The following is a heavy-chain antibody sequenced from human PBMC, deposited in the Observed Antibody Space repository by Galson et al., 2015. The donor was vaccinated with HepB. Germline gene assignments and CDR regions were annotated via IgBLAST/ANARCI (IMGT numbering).Heavy chain of an antibody. J-gene: IGHJ4*02. CDR1: GFTFSSYG. V-gene: IGHV3-30*18. CDR2: ISYDGSNK. CDR3: AKGGYCSGGSCDELDY. D-gene: IGHD2-15*01. Sequence: SLRLSCAASGFTFSSYGMHWVRQAPGKGLEWVAVISYDGSNKYYADSVKGRFTISRDNSKNTLYLQMNSLRAEDTAVYYCAKGGYCSGGSCDELDYWGQGTLVTVSS.